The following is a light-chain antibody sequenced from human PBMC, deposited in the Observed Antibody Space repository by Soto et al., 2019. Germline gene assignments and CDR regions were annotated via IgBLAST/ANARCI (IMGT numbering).Light chain of an antibody. V-gene: IGLV1-40*01. Sequence: QSVLTQPPSVSGAAGQRVTISCTGSSSNLWAGYDVHWYQQLPGTAPKLLIYGNSHRPSGVPDRFSGSKSGTSASLAITGLQAEDEADYYCQSYDSTLIAYVFGSGTKVTVL. CDR3: QSYDSTLIAYV. CDR1: SSNLWAGYD. CDR2: GNS. J-gene: IGLJ1*01.